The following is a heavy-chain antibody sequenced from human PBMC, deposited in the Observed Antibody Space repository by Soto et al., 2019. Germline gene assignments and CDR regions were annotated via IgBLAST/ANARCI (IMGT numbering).Heavy chain of an antibody. CDR2: IIPLFGTP. J-gene: IGHJ5*01. Sequence: QVQLVQSGAEVKKPGSSLKVSCKTSGVTFSTSGISWVRQGPGQGLEWMGGIIPLFGTPKYARKFQGRVSITPDESATNSYMELSELRSDDTAFYSCARVSPSICGGGNCYRLDSFFDSWGQGALVVVSS. D-gene: IGHD2-21*01. CDR3: ARVSPSICGGGNCYRLDSFFDS. V-gene: IGHV1-69*01. CDR1: GVTFSTSG.